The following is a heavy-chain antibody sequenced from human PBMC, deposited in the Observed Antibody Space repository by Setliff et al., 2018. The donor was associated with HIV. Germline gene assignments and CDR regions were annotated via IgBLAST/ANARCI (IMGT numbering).Heavy chain of an antibody. CDR2: IYYSGST. J-gene: IGHJ4*02. D-gene: IGHD6-19*01. V-gene: IGHV4-59*01. CDR3: ARKQYRQWLPGAFDY. CDR1: GGSISSYY. Sequence: TLSLTCTVSGGSISSYYWSWIRQPPGKGLEWIGYIYYSGSTNYNPSLKSRVTISVDTSKNQFSLKLSSVTAADTAVYYCARKQYRQWLPGAFDYWGQGTLVTVSS.